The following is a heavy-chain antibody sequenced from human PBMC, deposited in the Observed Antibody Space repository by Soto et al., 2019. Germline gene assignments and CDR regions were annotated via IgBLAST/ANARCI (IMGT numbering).Heavy chain of an antibody. Sequence: QSGPTLVNPTQTLTLTCTFSGFSLSTSGVGVGWIRQPPGKALEWLAVIYWDDSYHYSPSLRSRLTITKDTSKNQVVLTMTNMDPVDTATYYCAHKGYGDYPLDYWGQGTLVTVSS. CDR2: IYWDDSY. D-gene: IGHD4-17*01. CDR3: AHKGYGDYPLDY. CDR1: GFSLSTSGVG. J-gene: IGHJ4*02. V-gene: IGHV2-5*02.